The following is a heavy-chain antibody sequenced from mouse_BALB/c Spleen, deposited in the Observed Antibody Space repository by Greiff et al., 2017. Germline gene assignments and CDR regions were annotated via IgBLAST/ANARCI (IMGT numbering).Heavy chain of an antibody. J-gene: IGHJ4*01. V-gene: IGHV3-8*02. CDR3: ARYGDGYYVYAMDY. CDR1: GDSITSGY. CDR2: ISYSGST. D-gene: IGHD2-3*01. Sequence: DVKLQESGPSLVKPSQTLSLTCSVTGDSITSGYWNWIRKFPGNKLEYMGYISYSGSTYYNPSLKSRISITRDTSKNQYYLQLNSVTTEDTATYYCARYGDGYYVYAMDYWGQGTSVTVSS.